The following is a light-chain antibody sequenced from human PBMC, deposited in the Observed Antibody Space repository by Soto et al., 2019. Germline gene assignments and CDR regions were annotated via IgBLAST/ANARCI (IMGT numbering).Light chain of an antibody. V-gene: IGKV1-27*01. Sequence: DIQMTQSPSSLSASVGDIVTITCRASQAIYPSVAWYQQKPGQVSKLLIYAASTLHSGVPSRFSGSGSGAHITLTITGLQAEDVATYYCQEHNGDLPVGFGPGTTMDV. CDR1: QAIYPS. J-gene: IGKJ3*01. CDR2: AAS. CDR3: QEHNGDLPVG.